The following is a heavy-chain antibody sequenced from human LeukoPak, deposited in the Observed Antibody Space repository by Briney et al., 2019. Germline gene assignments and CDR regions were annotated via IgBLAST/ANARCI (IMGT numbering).Heavy chain of an antibody. CDR3: ARETVTGSWYYFDY. D-gene: IGHD4-17*01. V-gene: IGHV4-4*07. CDR2: IYNSGST. CDR1: GGSISSYY. J-gene: IGHJ4*02. Sequence: SETLSLICTVSGGSISSYYWSWIRQPAGKGLEWIGRIYNSGSTDHNPSLKSRVTMSLDTSKNQFSLKLSSVTAADTAVYYCARETVTGSWYYFDYWGQGTPVTVSS.